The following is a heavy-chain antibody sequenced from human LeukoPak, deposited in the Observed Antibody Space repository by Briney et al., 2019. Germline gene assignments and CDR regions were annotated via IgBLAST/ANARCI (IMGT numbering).Heavy chain of an antibody. D-gene: IGHD5-18*01. CDR3: ARESYGMFDY. J-gene: IGHJ4*02. CDR2: IYHSGST. Sequence: SETLSLTCAVSGGSISSGGYSWSWIRQPPGKGLEWIGYIYHSGSTYCNPSLKSRVTISVDRSKNQFSLKLSSVTAADTAVYYCARESYGMFDYWGQGTLVTVSS. CDR1: GGSISSGGYS. V-gene: IGHV4-30-2*01.